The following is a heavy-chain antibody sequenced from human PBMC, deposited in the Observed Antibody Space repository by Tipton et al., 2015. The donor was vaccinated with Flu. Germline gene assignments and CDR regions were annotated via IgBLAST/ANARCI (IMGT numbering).Heavy chain of an antibody. J-gene: IGHJ6*02. Sequence: SLRLSCAASGLTFGSDIMNWVRQAPGKGLEWVSSISSSSKYIYYADSVRGRFTISRDNAKNSLYLQMNSLRAEDTAVYYCARDGGYCSGGSCFPFGMDVWGQGTPVTVSS. CDR3: ARDGGYCSGGSCFPFGMDV. CDR2: ISSSSKYI. V-gene: IGHV3-21*01. CDR1: GLTFGSDI. D-gene: IGHD2-15*01.